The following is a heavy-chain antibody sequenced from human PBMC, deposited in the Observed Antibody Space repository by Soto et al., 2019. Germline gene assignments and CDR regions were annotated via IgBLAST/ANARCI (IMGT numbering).Heavy chain of an antibody. Sequence: QVQLVESGGGVVQPGRSLRLSCAASGFTFSRYGMHWVRQAPGKGLEWVAVISYDGSNKYYADSVKGRLTISRDNSKNTLYLQMTSLRAEDTAVYYRAKDIGIVQTKVVTLGYWGQGTMVTVSS. D-gene: IGHD2-21*02. CDR3: AKDIGIVQTKVVTLGY. V-gene: IGHV3-30*18. CDR2: ISYDGSNK. CDR1: GFTFSRYG. J-gene: IGHJ4*02.